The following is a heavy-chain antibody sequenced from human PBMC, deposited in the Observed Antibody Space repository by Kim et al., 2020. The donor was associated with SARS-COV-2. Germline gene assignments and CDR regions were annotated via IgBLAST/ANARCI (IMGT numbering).Heavy chain of an antibody. J-gene: IGHJ3*02. V-gene: IGHV1-18*01. Sequence: ASVKVSCKASGYTFNNYGFYWVRQAPGQGLEWVGWISAYSGTTNYAQKFQGRVTMTTDTSTTTAYMDLRSLRSDDTAVYYCVTSNSSTRSTYAFDIWGQGTVVTLPS. CDR3: VTSNSSTRSTYAFDI. CDR1: GYTFNNYG. D-gene: IGHD6-13*01. CDR2: ISAYSGTT.